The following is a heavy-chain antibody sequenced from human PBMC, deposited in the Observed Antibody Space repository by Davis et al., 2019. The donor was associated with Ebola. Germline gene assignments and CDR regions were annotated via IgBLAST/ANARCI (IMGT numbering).Heavy chain of an antibody. D-gene: IGHD1-26*01. V-gene: IGHV3-23*03. CDR3: AKYSGSSRGFDF. CDR2: VGSGGIDV. CDR1: GFTFSNTA. Sequence: PGGSLRLSCAASGFTFSNTAMSWVRQAPGKGLEWVSSVGSGGIDVQYVDSVRGRFTISRDNSKNTLYLQLNSLRAEDTAMYYCAKYSGSSRGFDFWGQGTLVIVSS. J-gene: IGHJ4*02.